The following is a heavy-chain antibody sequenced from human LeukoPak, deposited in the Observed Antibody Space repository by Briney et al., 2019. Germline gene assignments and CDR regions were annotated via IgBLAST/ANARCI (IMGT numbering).Heavy chain of an antibody. CDR1: GFTFSSYS. D-gene: IGHD5-18*01. Sequence: GGSLRLSCAASGFTFSSYSMNWVRRTPGKGLEWVSSISSRSTYIYYADSVKGRFTISRDNAKNSLYPQMNSLRAEDTAVYYCAREPTAMILWGQGTLVTVSS. V-gene: IGHV3-21*01. J-gene: IGHJ4*02. CDR3: AREPTAMIL. CDR2: ISSRSTYI.